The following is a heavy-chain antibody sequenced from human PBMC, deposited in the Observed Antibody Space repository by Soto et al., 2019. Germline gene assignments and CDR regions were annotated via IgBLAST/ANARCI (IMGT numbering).Heavy chain of an antibody. D-gene: IGHD3-10*01. CDR1: GFTVSSNY. CDR3: ARDEVEDYGSGPPAGGMDV. CDR2: IYSGGST. V-gene: IGHV3-53*04. Sequence: GGSLRLSCAASGFTVSSNYMSWVRQAPGKGLEWVSVIYSGGSTYYADSVKGRFTISRHNSKNTLYLQMNSLRAEDTAVYYCARDEVEDYGSGPPAGGMDVWGQGTTVTVSS. J-gene: IGHJ6*02.